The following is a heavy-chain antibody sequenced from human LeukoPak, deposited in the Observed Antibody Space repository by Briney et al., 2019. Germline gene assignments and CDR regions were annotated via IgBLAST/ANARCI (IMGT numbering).Heavy chain of an antibody. J-gene: IGHJ4*02. CDR2: ITSGSITT. CDR3: ARVEYYSGSYEDY. Sequence: GGSLRLSCAASGFSFGTYAMSWVRQAPGKGLEWLSHITSGSITTHYADSVKGRFTVSRDNPKNSLYLQMNSLRDEDTAVYYCARVEYYSGSYEDYRGQGTLVTVSS. D-gene: IGHD3-10*01. CDR1: GFSFGTYA. V-gene: IGHV3-48*02.